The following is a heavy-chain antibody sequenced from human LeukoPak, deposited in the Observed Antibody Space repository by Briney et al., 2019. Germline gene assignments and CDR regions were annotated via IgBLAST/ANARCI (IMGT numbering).Heavy chain of an antibody. J-gene: IGHJ6*03. CDR3: ARDVVPTVTNYYYYYYYMDV. CDR2: INPSGGST. CDR1: GYTFTSYY. Sequence: GASVKVSCKASGYTFTSYYMHWVRQAPGQGLEWMGIINPSGGSTSYAQKFQGRVTMTRDMSTSTVYMELSSLRSEDTAVYYCARDVVPTVTNYYYYYYYMDVWGKGTTVTVSS. V-gene: IGHV1-46*01. D-gene: IGHD4-17*01.